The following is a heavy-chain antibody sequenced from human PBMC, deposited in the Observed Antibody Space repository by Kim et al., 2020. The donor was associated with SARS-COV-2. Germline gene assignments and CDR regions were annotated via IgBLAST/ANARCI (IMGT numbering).Heavy chain of an antibody. Sequence: SETLSLTCTVSGGSISSGGYYWSWIRQHPGKGLEWIGYIYYSGSTYYNPSLKSRVTISVDTSKNQFSLKLSSVTAADTAVYYCARDAEWPYGMDVWGQGTTVTVSS. V-gene: IGHV4-31*03. CDR2: IYYSGST. CDR3: ARDAEWPYGMDV. D-gene: IGHD3-3*01. J-gene: IGHJ6*02. CDR1: GGSISSGGYY.